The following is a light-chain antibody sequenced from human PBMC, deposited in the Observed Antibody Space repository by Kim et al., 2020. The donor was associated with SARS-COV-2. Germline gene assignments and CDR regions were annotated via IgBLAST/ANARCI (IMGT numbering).Light chain of an antibody. V-gene: IGKV3-15*01. CDR1: QSVSSN. J-gene: IGKJ1*01. CDR2: GAS. Sequence: EIVMTQSPATLSVSPGERATLSCRASQSVSSNLAWYQQKPGQAPRLLIYGASTRATGIPARFSGSGSGTEFTLTISSLQSEDFAVYYCQQGMTFGQGTKVDIK. CDR3: QQGMT.